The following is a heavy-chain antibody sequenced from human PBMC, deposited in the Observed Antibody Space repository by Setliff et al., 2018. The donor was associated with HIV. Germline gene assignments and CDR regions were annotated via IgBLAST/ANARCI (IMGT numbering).Heavy chain of an antibody. CDR2: FDPESGET. V-gene: IGHV1-24*01. CDR3: ATLGGLDIVAQYAFDI. J-gene: IGHJ3*02. Sequence: ASVKVSCKVSEDTLTELSMHWVRQAPGKGLEWMGGFDPESGETIYARKFQGRVTMTEDTSTDTAYMELSSLTSEDTALYYCATLGGLDIVAQYAFDIWGQGTMVTVSS. D-gene: IGHD5-12*01. CDR1: EDTLTELS.